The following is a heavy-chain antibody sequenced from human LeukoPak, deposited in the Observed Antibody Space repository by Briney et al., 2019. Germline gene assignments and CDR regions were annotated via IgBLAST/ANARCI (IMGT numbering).Heavy chain of an antibody. CDR3: ARGVSPGLYDFDI. CDR2: IYYSGST. D-gene: IGHD6-13*01. V-gene: IGHV4-59*01. CDR1: GGSISSYY. Sequence: SETLTLTCTASGGSISSYYWRWIRQPPGKGLEWIGYIYYSGSTNYNTSLKSRVIISVDTSKNQFSLKLSSVTAADTAVYYCARGVSPGLYDFDIWGQGTMVTVSS. J-gene: IGHJ3*02.